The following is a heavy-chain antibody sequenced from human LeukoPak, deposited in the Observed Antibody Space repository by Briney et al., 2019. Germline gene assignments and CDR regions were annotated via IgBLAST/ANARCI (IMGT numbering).Heavy chain of an antibody. V-gene: IGHV1-2*04. CDR2: INPDSGDT. CDR1: GYTFSAYS. D-gene: IGHD3-22*01. Sequence: ASVKVSCKASGYTFSAYSIHWVRQAPGQGLEWMGWINPDSGDTNYAQKFQGWVTMTRDTSISTAYMEVRRLRSDDTAVYYCAMPYYDSSGYYYQPPYYWGQGTLVTVSS. CDR3: AMPYYDSSGYYYQPPYY. J-gene: IGHJ4*02.